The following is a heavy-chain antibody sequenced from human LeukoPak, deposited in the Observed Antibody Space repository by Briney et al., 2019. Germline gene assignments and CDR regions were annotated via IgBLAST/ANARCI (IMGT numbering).Heavy chain of an antibody. J-gene: IGHJ4*02. CDR2: AVQTNSGGIT. Sequence: GGSLRLSCAASGFTFRNAWMTWVRQAPGKGLEWVGRAVQTNSGGITEYAAPVKGRFTISRDDSTSTLYLQMFSLKTEDTGVYYCATGFTASTHDGYWGQGTLVTVSA. CDR1: GFTFRNAW. V-gene: IGHV3-15*04. CDR3: ATGFTASTHDGY. D-gene: IGHD3-16*01.